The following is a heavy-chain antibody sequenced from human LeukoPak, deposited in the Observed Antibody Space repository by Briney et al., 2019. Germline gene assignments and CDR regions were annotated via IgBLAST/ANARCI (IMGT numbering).Heavy chain of an antibody. CDR3: ARLLTTVTTIDFDY. CDR2: INPSGGST. D-gene: IGHD4-17*01. CDR1: GYTFTSYY. J-gene: IGHJ4*02. V-gene: IGHV1-46*01. Sequence: ASVKVACKASGYTFTSYYMHWVRHAPGQGLEWMGIINPSGGSTSYTQKFQGRVTMTSDTSTSTVYMELSSLRSEDKAVYYCARLLTTVTTIDFDYWGQGTLVTVSS.